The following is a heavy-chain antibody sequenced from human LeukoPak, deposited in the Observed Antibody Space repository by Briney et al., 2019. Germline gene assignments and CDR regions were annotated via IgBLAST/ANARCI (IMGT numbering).Heavy chain of an antibody. CDR1: GGSFSGYY. V-gene: IGHV4-34*01. CDR2: INHSGST. J-gene: IGHJ4*02. CDR3: ARIRARSGSKDFDY. Sequence: SETLSLTCAVYGGSFSGYYWSWIRQPPGKGLEWIGEINHSGSTNYNPSLKSRVTISVDTSKTQFSLKLSSVTAADTAVYYCARIRARSGSKDFDYWGRGTLVTVSS. D-gene: IGHD3-10*01.